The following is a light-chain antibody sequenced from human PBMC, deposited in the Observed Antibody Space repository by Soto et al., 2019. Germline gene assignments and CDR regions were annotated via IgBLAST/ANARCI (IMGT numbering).Light chain of an antibody. J-gene: IGKJ1*01. CDR3: LQHNNYPPT. Sequence: IQFTQSPTSLSASVGDRVTIPCRASQGIDSYLAWYQRKPGEAPKLLIYSASTLQSGVPSRFSGRGSGTDFTLSISSLQPEDFATYFCLQHNNYPPTFGQGTKVDIK. V-gene: IGKV1-9*01. CDR1: QGIDSY. CDR2: SAS.